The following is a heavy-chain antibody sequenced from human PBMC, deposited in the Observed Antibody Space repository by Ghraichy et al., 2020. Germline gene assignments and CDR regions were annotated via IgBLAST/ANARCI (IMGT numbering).Heavy chain of an antibody. Sequence: GESLNISCAASGFTFSSYAMHWVRQAPGKGLEWVAVISYDGSNKYYADSVKGRFTISRDNSKNTLYLQMNSLRAEDTAVYYCARGYYYDSSGYLTFDYWGQGTLVTVSS. V-gene: IGHV3-30-3*01. D-gene: IGHD3-22*01. CDR1: GFTFSSYA. CDR3: ARGYYYDSSGYLTFDY. J-gene: IGHJ4*02. CDR2: ISYDGSNK.